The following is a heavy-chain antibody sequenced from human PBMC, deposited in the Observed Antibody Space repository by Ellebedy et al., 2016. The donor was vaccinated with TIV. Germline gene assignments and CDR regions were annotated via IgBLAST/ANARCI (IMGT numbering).Heavy chain of an antibody. J-gene: IGHJ5*02. D-gene: IGHD3-10*01. CDR3: AVGLFDP. CDR2: MKSSSGNT. CDR1: GYTFTNYY. V-gene: IGHV1-8*02. Sequence: AASVKVSCKASGYTFTNYYMHWVRQATGQGLEYLGWMKSSSGNTGYAQKFQGRVTMTRNTSTSTAYMELSSLRSEDTAVYYCAVGLFDPWGQGTLVTVSS.